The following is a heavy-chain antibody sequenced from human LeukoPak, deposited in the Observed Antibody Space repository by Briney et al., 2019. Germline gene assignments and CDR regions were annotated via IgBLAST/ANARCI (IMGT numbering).Heavy chain of an antibody. CDR3: ARGEETKGLPRPLFDY. V-gene: IGHV4-31*03. J-gene: IGHJ4*02. D-gene: IGHD5-18*01. CDR2: IYYSGST. Sequence: SETLSLTCTVSGGSISSGGYYWSWIRQHPGKGLEWIGYIYYSGSTYYNPSLKSRVTISVDTSKNQFSLKLSSVTAADTAVYYCARGEETKGLPRPLFDYWGQGTLVTVSS. CDR1: GGSISSGGYY.